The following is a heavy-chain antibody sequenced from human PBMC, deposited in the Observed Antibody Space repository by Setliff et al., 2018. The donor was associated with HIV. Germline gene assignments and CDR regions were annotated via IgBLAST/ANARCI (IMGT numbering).Heavy chain of an antibody. CDR3: ARKSLSGTIDY. CDR1: GYTFIDYY. CDR2: VNPRNGGI. J-gene: IGHJ4*02. V-gene: IGHV1-2*02. Sequence: ASVKVSCKSSGYTFIDYYLHWVRQAPGQGLEWVGWVNPRNGGINYSQRFQGRVTMTRDTSIGTAYMELNRLKSYDTAVYFCARKSLSGTIDYWGQGTLVTVSS. D-gene: IGHD1-20*01.